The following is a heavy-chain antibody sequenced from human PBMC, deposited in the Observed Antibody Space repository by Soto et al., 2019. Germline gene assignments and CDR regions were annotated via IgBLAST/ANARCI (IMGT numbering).Heavy chain of an antibody. CDR2: INHSGST. Sequence: PSETLSLTCAVCGGSFSGYYWSWIRQPPGKGLEWIGVINHSGSTNYNPSLKSRVTISVDTSKNQFSLKLSSVTAADTAVYYCARGGKEMATIISSRARSYYYYGMDVWGQGTTGT. CDR3: ARGGKEMATIISSRARSYYYYGMDV. V-gene: IGHV4-34*01. D-gene: IGHD5-12*01. CDR1: GGSFSGYY. J-gene: IGHJ6*02.